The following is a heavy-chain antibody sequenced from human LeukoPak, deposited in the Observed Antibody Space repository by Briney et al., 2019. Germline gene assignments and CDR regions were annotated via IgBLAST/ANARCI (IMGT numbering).Heavy chain of an antibody. J-gene: IGHJ4*02. CDR1: RFTFSSYG. V-gene: IGHV3-30*18. D-gene: IGHD6-19*01. Sequence: GGSLRLSCAASRFTFSSYGMHWVRQAPGKGLEWVAVISYDGSNKYYADSVKGRFTISRDNSKNTLYLQMNSLRAEDTAVYYCAKKVDAVAGMDVDYWGQGTLVTVSS. CDR2: ISYDGSNK. CDR3: AKKVDAVAGMDVDY.